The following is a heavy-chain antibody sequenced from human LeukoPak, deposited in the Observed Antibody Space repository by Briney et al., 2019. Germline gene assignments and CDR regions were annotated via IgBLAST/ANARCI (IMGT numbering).Heavy chain of an antibody. CDR3: ARGALTKVWGRKKGTDV. J-gene: IGHJ6*04. V-gene: IGHV3-11*04. CDR2: IRSTGSST. Sequence: PGGSLRLSCTASGFTFRDYYVTWIRQAPGKGLEWVSYIRSTGSSTAYADSVKGRFAISRDNAKNSLYLQMNGLRVEDTAVYYCARGALTKVWGRKKGTDVWGKGTTVTVSS. D-gene: IGHD3-16*01. CDR1: GFTFRDYY.